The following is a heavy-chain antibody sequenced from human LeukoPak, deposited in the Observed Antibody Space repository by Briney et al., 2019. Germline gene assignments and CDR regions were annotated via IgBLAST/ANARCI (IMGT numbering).Heavy chain of an antibody. CDR1: GFTFSGYW. Sequence: PGGSLRLSCAVSGFTFSGYWMHWVRQAPGKGLEWVSYISSSGSTIYYADSVKGRFTISRDNAKNSLYLQMNSLRAEDTAVYYCARAHYYDSSGFDYWGQGTLVTVSS. D-gene: IGHD3-22*01. J-gene: IGHJ4*02. V-gene: IGHV3-48*04. CDR3: ARAHYYDSSGFDY. CDR2: ISSSGSTI.